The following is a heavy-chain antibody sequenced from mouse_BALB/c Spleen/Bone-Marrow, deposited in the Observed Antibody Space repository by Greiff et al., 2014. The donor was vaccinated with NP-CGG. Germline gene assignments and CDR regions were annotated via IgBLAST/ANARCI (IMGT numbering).Heavy chain of an antibody. V-gene: IGHV1-15*01. Sequence: QVQLQQSGAELVRPGASVTLSGKASGYKFTDYEMHWVKQTPVHGLEWIGSIDPETGGTAYNQNFKGKATLTADRSSTTAYMELRSLTSEDSAVYYCTREGIYFGYDVPMDYWGQGTSVTVSS. D-gene: IGHD2-2*01. CDR2: IDPETGGT. CDR3: TREGIYFGYDVPMDY. CDR1: GYKFTDYE. J-gene: IGHJ4*01.